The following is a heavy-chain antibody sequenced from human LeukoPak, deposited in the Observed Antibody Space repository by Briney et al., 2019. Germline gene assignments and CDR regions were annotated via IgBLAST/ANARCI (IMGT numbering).Heavy chain of an antibody. J-gene: IGHJ4*02. D-gene: IGHD1-26*01. V-gene: IGHV5-51*01. CDR1: GYSFTSYL. Sequence: GEALKISWKGSGYSFTSYLIGWVRQMPGKGLGWVGIIYPGDADTRYSPSFQGQVTISPDNSTSTAYLQWRSLKPSATATSYSARGYSGSYSGSFDYWGQGTLVTVSS. CDR2: IYPGDADT. CDR3: ARGYSGSYSGSFDY.